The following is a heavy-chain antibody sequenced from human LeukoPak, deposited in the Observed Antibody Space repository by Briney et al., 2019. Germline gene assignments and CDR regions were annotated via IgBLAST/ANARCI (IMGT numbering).Heavy chain of an antibody. V-gene: IGHV4-39*07. CDR3: ARTSVYYYGSGSYLKRRYNWFDP. CDR1: GGSISSSNYY. D-gene: IGHD3-10*01. CDR2: IYYSGST. J-gene: IGHJ5*02. Sequence: SETLSLTCTVSGGSISSSNYYWGWIRQSPGKGLEWMGTIYYSGSTYYNPSLKSRVTISVDTSKNQFSLKLSSVTAADTAVYYCARTSVYYYGSGSYLKRRYNWFDPWGQGTLVTVSS.